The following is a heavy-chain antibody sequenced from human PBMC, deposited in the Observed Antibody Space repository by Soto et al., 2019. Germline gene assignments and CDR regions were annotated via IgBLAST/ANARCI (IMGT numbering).Heavy chain of an antibody. CDR2: IYFGGTT. D-gene: IGHD3-22*01. J-gene: IGHJ4*02. Sequence: SETLSLTCAVSGGSISPYYWAWIRRPPGKGLEWLGYIYFGGTTTYNPSLKSRLTMSLDTSKNQFSLKLTSVAAADTAVYYCARLGGFYQAFDSWGQGALVTVS. CDR1: GGSISPYY. V-gene: IGHV4-59*12. CDR3: ARLGGFYQAFDS.